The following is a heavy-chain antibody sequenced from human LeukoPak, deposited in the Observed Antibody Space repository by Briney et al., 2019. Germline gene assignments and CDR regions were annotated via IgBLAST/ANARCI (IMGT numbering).Heavy chain of an antibody. Sequence: ASVNVSCKSSGYTFTSYGISWVRQARGKGLEGMGWISAYNGNTNSAQNPQDRVTMTTDTSTSTAYMELRSLRSEDTAVYYCARDRTITMVRGVITQDQFDYWGQGTLVTVSS. CDR2: ISAYNGNT. V-gene: IGHV1-18*01. D-gene: IGHD3-10*01. CDR3: ARDRTITMVRGVITQDQFDY. CDR1: GYTFTSYG. J-gene: IGHJ4*02.